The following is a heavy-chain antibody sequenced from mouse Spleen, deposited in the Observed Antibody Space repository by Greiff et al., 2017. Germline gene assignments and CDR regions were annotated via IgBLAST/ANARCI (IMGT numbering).Heavy chain of an antibody. CDR2: ISSGSSTI. Sequence: EVKLEESGGGLVQPGGSRKLSCAASGFTFSSFGMHWVRQAPEKGLEWVAYISSGSSTIYYADTVKGRFTISRDNPKNTLYLQMSSLKSEDTAMYYCARHDGDWGQGTLVTVSA. CDR3: ARHDGD. CDR1: GFTFSSFG. V-gene: IGHV5-17*03. J-gene: IGHJ3*01.